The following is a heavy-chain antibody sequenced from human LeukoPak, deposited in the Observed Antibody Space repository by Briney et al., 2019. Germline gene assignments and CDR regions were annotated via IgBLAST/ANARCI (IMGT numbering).Heavy chain of an antibody. Sequence: SETLSHTCTVSGGSISSSNHYWAWIRQPPGKGLEWIGSIYYSGSTYYNPSLRSRLTMSVDTSKNQFSLRLTSVTAADTAVYYCARLGDAYNLLLDYWGQGTLVTVSS. CDR3: ARLGDAYNLLLDY. V-gene: IGHV4-39*01. CDR2: IYYSGST. J-gene: IGHJ4*02. D-gene: IGHD5-24*01. CDR1: GGSISSSNHY.